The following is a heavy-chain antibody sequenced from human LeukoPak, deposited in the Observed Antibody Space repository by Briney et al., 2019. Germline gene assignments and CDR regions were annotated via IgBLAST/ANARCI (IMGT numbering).Heavy chain of an antibody. CDR1: GFTFSNYW. CDR2: IKEDGSAQ. D-gene: IGHD2-21*01. Sequence: GGSLRLSCEASGFTFSNYWMSWVRQAPGKGLEWVANIKEDGSAQYYVDSVRGRFIISRDNAKSSHFMHMNGLRAEDTAVYYCAKEVVMGETNYYYYGMDVWGQGTTVTVSS. V-gene: IGHV3-7*03. CDR3: AKEVVMGETNYYYYGMDV. J-gene: IGHJ6*02.